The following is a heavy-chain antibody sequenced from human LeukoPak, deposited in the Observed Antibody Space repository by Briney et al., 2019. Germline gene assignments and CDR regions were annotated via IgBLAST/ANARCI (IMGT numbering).Heavy chain of an antibody. V-gene: IGHV5-51*01. Sequence: GESLKISCKGSGYSFTNYWIGWVRQMPGKGLKWMGIIYPGDSDARYSPSFQGQVTIPADKSISTAYLQWSSMKASDTAMYYCARRRDLYSGSYYPFDYWGQGTLVTVCS. D-gene: IGHD1-26*01. CDR2: IYPGDSDA. J-gene: IGHJ4*02. CDR3: ARRRDLYSGSYYPFDY. CDR1: GYSFTNYW.